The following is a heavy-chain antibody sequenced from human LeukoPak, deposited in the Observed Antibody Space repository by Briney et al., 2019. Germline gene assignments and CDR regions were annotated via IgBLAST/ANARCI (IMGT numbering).Heavy chain of an antibody. CDR2: INHSGST. D-gene: IGHD4-23*01. V-gene: IGHV4-34*01. J-gene: IGHJ4*02. Sequence: SETLSLTCAAYGVSFSGYYWSWIRQPPGKGLEWIGEINHSGSTNYNPSLKSRVTISVDTSKNQFSLKLSSVTAADTAVYYCAAQLRWYGRWGQGTLVTVSS. CDR3: AAQLRWYGR. CDR1: GVSFSGYY.